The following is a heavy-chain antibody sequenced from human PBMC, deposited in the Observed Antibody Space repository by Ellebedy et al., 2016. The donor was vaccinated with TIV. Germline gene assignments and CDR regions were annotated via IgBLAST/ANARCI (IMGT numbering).Heavy chain of an antibody. J-gene: IGHJ4*02. Sequence: GSLRLSXSVSGVSISSHYWSWIRQPAGKGLEWIGRVYNSGSTNYNPSLMSRVTMSADTSKNQFSLKVTSVTAADTAVYYCARDGEGDEGFDYWGRGALVIVSS. D-gene: IGHD3-10*01. CDR2: VYNSGST. CDR3: ARDGEGDEGFDY. V-gene: IGHV4-4*07. CDR1: GVSISSHY.